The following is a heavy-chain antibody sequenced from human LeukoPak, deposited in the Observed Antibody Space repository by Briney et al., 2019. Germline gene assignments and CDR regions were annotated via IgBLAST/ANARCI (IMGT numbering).Heavy chain of an antibody. J-gene: IGHJ5*02. CDR2: IRTKANNYAT. V-gene: IGHV3-73*01. CDR3: TRCPVAVAGKCDWFDP. D-gene: IGHD6-19*01. Sequence: PGGSLRLSCAASGFTFSSYAMSWVRQASGKGLEWVDRIRTKANNYATAYAASLKGRFTISREDSKNTAYLQMNSLKTEDTAVYYCTRCPVAVAGKCDWFDPWGQGTLVTVSS. CDR1: GFTFSSYA.